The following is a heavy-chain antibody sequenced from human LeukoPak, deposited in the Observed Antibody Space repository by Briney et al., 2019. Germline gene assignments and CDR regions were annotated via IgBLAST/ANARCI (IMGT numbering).Heavy chain of an antibody. CDR3: SIDTFGRDDY. V-gene: IGHV3-74*01. Sequence: GGSLRLSCAASAFTLSSYWMHWVRQAPGKGLVWVSRINPDGSTTTYADSVKGRFTISRDNAKNTLYLQMHSLRADDTAVYYCSIDTFGRDDYWGQGTLVTVSS. CDR2: INPDGSTT. J-gene: IGHJ4*02. CDR1: AFTLSSYW. D-gene: IGHD3-10*01.